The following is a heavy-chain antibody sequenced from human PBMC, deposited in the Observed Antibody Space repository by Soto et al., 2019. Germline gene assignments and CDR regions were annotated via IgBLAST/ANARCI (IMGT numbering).Heavy chain of an antibody. J-gene: IGHJ3*02. CDR1: GFSISSHY. CDR3: ARHGAVAGRTDAFDI. D-gene: IGHD6-19*01. V-gene: IGHV4-59*08. CDR2: IYYSGST. Sequence: PSETLSLTCTFSGFSISSHYWILIRQPPGKGLEWIGYIYYSGSTNYNPSLKSRVTISVDTSKNQFSLKLSSVTAADTAVYYCARHGAVAGRTDAFDIWGQGTMVTVSS.